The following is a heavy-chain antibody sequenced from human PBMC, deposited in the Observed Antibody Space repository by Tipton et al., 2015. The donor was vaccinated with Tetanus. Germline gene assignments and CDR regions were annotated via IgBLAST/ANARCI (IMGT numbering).Heavy chain of an antibody. CDR3: AFGLAVAGSDALDF. CDR2: VNPKNGVT. Sequence: QSGPEVKEPGASVKVSCKASGYTFTTYYMNWVRQAPGQGLEWMGWVNPKNGVTDSAQKFQGRVALTRDTSINTAYMELSRLGSDDTAVYYCAFGLAVAGSDALDFWGQGTMVTASS. CDR1: GYTFTTYY. J-gene: IGHJ3*01. D-gene: IGHD6-19*01. V-gene: IGHV1-2*02.